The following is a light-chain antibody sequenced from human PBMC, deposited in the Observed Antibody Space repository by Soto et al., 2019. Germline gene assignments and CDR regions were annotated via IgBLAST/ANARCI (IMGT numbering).Light chain of an antibody. CDR1: SSDLGYYNF. Sequence: QSALTQPPSASGSPGQSVTISCTGTSSDLGYYNFVSWYQQHPGKAPKLMIYEVSKRPSGVPDRFSGSKSGHTASLTVSGLQAEDEADYYCSSYAGSNNLIFGGGTKLTVL. V-gene: IGLV2-8*01. J-gene: IGLJ2*01. CDR3: SSYAGSNNLI. CDR2: EVS.